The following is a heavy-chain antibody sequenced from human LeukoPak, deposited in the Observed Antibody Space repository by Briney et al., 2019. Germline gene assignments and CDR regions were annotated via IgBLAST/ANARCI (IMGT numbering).Heavy chain of an antibody. Sequence: ASVKVSCKSTGYRFISNYIQWVRQAPGLGPAWMGRMHFGDGYTNYEEKFHGRVPMPRDTSINNAYMDLRRLRSDDTAVYYCAREGSYCVGGDCYSFDFCGQGTLIAVSS. CDR1: GYRFISNY. CDR3: AREGSYCVGGDCYSFDF. J-gene: IGHJ5*01. D-gene: IGHD2-21*02. V-gene: IGHV1-2*06. CDR2: MHFGDGYT.